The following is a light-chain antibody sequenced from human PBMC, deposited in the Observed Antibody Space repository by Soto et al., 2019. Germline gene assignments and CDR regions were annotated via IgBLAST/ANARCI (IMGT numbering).Light chain of an antibody. V-gene: IGKV1-39*01. J-gene: IGKJ2*01. CDR2: DAS. CDR1: QDISNF. CDR3: QQSYSKPYT. Sequence: DTQLTQSPSSLSASVGDRVTLTCQASQDISNFLNWYQQKPGKAPKLLISDASSLETGVPSRFSGSGSGTDFTLTISSLQPEDFATYYCQQSYSKPYTFGQGTNLEI.